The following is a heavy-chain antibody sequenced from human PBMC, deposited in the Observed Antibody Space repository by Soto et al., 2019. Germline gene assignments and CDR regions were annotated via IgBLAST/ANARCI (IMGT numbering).Heavy chain of an antibody. CDR2: INPNSGGT. CDR1: GYTFTGYY. D-gene: IGHD4-17*01. V-gene: IGHV1-2*04. CDR3: ACTVTTVSGAFDI. J-gene: IGHJ3*02. Sequence: ASVKVSCKASGYTFTGYYMHWVRQAPGQGLEWVGWINPNSGGTNYAQKFQGWVTMTRDTSISTAYMELSRLRSDDTAVYYCACTVTTVSGAFDIWGQGTMVTVSS.